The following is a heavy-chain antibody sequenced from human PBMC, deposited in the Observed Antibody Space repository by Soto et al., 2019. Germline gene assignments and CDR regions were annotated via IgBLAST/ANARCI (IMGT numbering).Heavy chain of an antibody. J-gene: IGHJ4*02. Sequence: QVQLVESGGGVVQPGRSLRLSCAASGFTFSSYGMHWVRQAPGKGLEWVAVIWYDGSNKYYADSVKGRFTISRDNSKNTLYLQMNSLRAEDTAVYYCARDRRSGSYNYFDYCGQRTLVTVSS. CDR2: IWYDGSNK. CDR1: GFTFSSYG. D-gene: IGHD3-10*01. CDR3: ARDRRSGSYNYFDY. V-gene: IGHV3-33*01.